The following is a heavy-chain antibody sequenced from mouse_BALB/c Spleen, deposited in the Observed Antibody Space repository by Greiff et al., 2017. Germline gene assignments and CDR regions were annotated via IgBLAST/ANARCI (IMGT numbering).Heavy chain of an antibody. V-gene: IGHV7-1*02. CDR2: SRNKANDYTT. J-gene: IGHJ4*01. CDR1: GFTFSDFY. CDR3: AREGGGGAMDY. Sequence: EVKVVESGGGLVQPGGSLRLSCATSGFTFSDFYMEWVRQPPGKRLEWIAASRNKANDYTTEYSASVKGRFIVSRDTSQSILYLQMNALRAEDTAIYYCAREGGGGAMDYWGQGTSVTVSS.